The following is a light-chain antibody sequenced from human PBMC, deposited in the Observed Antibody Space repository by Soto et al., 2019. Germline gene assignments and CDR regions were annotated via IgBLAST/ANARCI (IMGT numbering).Light chain of an antibody. CDR3: QSYDSSLSALYV. J-gene: IGLJ1*01. Sequence: QSVLTQPPSVSGAPGQRVTISCTGSSSNIGAGYDVHWYQQLPGTAPKLLIYGNINRPSGVPDRFSGSKSATSASLAITGLQAEDEADYYCQSYDSSLSALYVFGTGTKLTVL. CDR1: SSNIGAGYD. V-gene: IGLV1-40*01. CDR2: GNI.